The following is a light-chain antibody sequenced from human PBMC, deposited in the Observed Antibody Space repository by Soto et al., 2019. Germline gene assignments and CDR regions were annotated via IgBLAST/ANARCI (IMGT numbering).Light chain of an antibody. J-gene: IGKJ3*01. V-gene: IGKV3-20*01. CDR3: QQYNNWPPFT. CDR2: GIS. Sequence: EIVLTQSPGTLSLSPGERATLSFRASQSLTSSYLAWYQQKPGQAPRLLIHGISNRATGVPDRFSGSGSGTEFILTISSLQSEDFAVYHCQQYNNWPPFTFGPGAKVDIK. CDR1: QSLTSSY.